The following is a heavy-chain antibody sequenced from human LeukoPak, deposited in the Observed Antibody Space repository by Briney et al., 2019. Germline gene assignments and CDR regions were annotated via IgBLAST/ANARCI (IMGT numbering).Heavy chain of an antibody. Sequence: ASVKVSCKASGYTFTGYYMHWVRQAPGQGLEWMGWTTPNSGGTNYAQKFQGRVTMTRDTAISTAYMELSRLRSDDTAVYYCAREVFGATMIDYWGQGTLVTVSS. D-gene: IGHD1-26*01. V-gene: IGHV1-2*02. CDR3: AREVFGATMIDY. J-gene: IGHJ4*02. CDR2: TTPNSGGT. CDR1: GYTFTGYY.